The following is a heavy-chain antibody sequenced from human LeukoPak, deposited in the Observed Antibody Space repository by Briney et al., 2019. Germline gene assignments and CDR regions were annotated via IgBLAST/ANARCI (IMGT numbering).Heavy chain of an antibody. J-gene: IGHJ4*02. V-gene: IGHV3-74*01. Sequence: GGSLRLSCAASGFTFSSYWMHWVRQAPGKGLVWVSRINSDGSSTSYADSVKGRFTISRDNSKNTLYLQMNSLRAEDTAVYYCAKVGGGTARPPSAYFDYWGQGTLVTVSS. CDR3: AKVGGGTARPPSAYFDY. CDR1: GFTFSSYW. D-gene: IGHD6-6*01. CDR2: INSDGSST.